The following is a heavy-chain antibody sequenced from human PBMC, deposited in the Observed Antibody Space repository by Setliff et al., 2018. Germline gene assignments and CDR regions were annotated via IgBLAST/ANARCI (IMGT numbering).Heavy chain of an antibody. D-gene: IGHD2-15*01. CDR1: GFTFSTYG. V-gene: IGHV3-48*04. J-gene: IGHJ3*02. CDR2: LNNDGTTI. Sequence: PGGSLRLSCAASGFTFSTYGLNWVRQAPGKGLEWISYLNNDGTTIYYADSVRGRFTISRDNARDSLYLQMNSLRAEDTAVYYCAKVAAGDAFDIWGQGTMVTVSS. CDR3: AKVAAGDAFDI.